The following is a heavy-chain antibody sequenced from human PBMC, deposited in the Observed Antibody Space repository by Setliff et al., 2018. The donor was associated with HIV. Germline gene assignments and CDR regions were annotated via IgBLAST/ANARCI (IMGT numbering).Heavy chain of an antibody. CDR3: ARDGLEGDMAGRQRTYAFGY. CDR1: GFTFSSYA. J-gene: IGHJ4*02. V-gene: IGHV3-23*01. D-gene: IGHD2-15*01. Sequence: QPGGSLRLSCAASGFTFSSYAMSWVRQAPGKGLEWVSAISGSGGSTYYADSVKGRFTISRDNSKNTLYLQMNSLRAEDTAVYYCARDGLEGDMAGRQRTYAFGYWGQGTLVTVSS. CDR2: ISGSGGST.